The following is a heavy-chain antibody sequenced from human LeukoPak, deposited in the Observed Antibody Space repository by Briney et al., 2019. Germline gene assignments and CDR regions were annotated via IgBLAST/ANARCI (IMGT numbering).Heavy chain of an antibody. CDR2: IYPGDSDT. CDR3: ARSWVAGYGTVLDY. D-gene: IGHD6-19*01. CDR1: GFSFTNYW. V-gene: IGHV5-51*01. J-gene: IGHJ4*02. Sequence: GESLKISCKGSGFSFTNYWIGWVRQMPGKGLEWMGIIYPGDSDTRYSPSFQGQVTISVDKYISTAYLQWSSLKASDTAMYYCARSWVAGYGTVLDYWGQGTLVSVSS.